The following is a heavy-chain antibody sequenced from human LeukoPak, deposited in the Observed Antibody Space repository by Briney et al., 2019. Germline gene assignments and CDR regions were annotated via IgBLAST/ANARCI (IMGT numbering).Heavy chain of an antibody. V-gene: IGHV3-23*01. CDR2: IIGSGAST. D-gene: IGHD3-10*01. CDR1: GFTFSSYA. CDR3: AKSLLWFGEGFDY. J-gene: IGHJ4*02. Sequence: SGGSLRLSCAASGFTFSSYAMSGVRQAPGKGLEWASVIIGSGASTYYADSVKGRFTISRDNSKNTLYLQMNSLRAEDTAVYYCAKSLLWFGEGFDYWGQGTLVTVSS.